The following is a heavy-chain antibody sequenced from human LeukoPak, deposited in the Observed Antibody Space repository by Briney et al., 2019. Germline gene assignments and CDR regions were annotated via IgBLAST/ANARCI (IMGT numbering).Heavy chain of an antibody. CDR3: ARHRQYSSSSLHY. D-gene: IGHD6-6*01. V-gene: IGHV4-4*07. CDR1: GGSISSYY. CDR2: IYTSGST. J-gene: IGHJ4*02. Sequence: SETLSLTCTVSGGSISSYYWSWIRQPAGKGLEWIGRIYTSGSTNYNPSLKSRVTISVDTSKNQFSLKVSSVTAADTAVYYCARHRQYSSSSLHYWGQGTLVTVSS.